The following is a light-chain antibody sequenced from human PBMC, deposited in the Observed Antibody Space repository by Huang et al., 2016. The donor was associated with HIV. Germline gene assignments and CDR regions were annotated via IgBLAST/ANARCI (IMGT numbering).Light chain of an antibody. J-gene: IGKJ2*02. CDR3: MQSTHLRT. V-gene: IGKV2-29*02. Sequence: IVMTQTPLSLSVTPGQPATISCKSNQSLVLSDGKTYLYWYLQRPGPSPQLLIYEVSSRVSGVPDRFSGSGSGTDFTLKISRVEAGDVGIYYCMQSTHLRTFGQGTKLEIK. CDR1: QSLVLSDGKTY. CDR2: EVS.